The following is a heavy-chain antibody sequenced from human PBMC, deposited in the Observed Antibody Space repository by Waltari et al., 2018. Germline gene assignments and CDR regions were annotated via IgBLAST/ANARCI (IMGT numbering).Heavy chain of an antibody. V-gene: IGHV4-34*01. CDR2: INHSGST. CDR3: ARGAAAGIYYYYYMDV. J-gene: IGHJ6*03. Sequence: QVQLQQWGAGLLKPSETLSLTCAVYGGSFSGYYWSWIRQPPGKGLEWIGEINHSGSTNYNPSLKSRVTISVDTSKNQFSLKLSSVTAADTAVYYCARGAAAGIYYYYYMDVWGKGTTDTVSS. D-gene: IGHD6-13*01. CDR1: GGSFSGYY.